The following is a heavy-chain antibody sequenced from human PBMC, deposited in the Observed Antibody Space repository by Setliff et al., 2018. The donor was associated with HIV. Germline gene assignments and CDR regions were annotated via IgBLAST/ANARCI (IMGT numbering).Heavy chain of an antibody. D-gene: IGHD3-22*01. CDR2: AYTGGST. Sequence: SETLSLTCSVSGVTISSHFWTWIRQPAGKGLEWIGRAYTGGSTNYNPSLKSRVSMSVDTSKNQFYLHLSSVTAADTAVYYCARDRLTYYFDYWGQGSLVTVSS. J-gene: IGHJ4*02. CDR3: ARDRLTYYFDY. CDR1: GVTISSHF. V-gene: IGHV4-4*07.